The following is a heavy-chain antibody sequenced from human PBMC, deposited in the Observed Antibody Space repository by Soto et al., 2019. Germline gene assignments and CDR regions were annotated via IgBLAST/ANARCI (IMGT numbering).Heavy chain of an antibody. J-gene: IGHJ4*02. V-gene: IGHV3-33*01. CDR1: GFTFSSYG. Sequence: GALRLSCAASGFTFSSYGMHWVRQAPGKGLEWVAVIWCDGSNKYYADSVKGRFTISRDNSKNTLYLQMNSLRAEDTAVYYCARDGSGSYYTPGYFDYWGQGTLVTVSS. CDR3: ARDGSGSYYTPGYFDY. D-gene: IGHD1-26*01. CDR2: IWCDGSNK.